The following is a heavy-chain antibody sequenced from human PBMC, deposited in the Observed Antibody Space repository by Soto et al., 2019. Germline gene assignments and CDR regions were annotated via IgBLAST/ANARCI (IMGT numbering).Heavy chain of an antibody. CDR3: ARDYGGNSVLRFDY. Sequence: QVQLVESGGGVVQPGRSLRLSCAASGFTFSSYGMHWVRQAPGKGLEWVAVIWYDGSNKYYADSVKGRITISRDNSKNTLYLQMNSLRAEDTAVYYCARDYGGNSVLRFDYWGQGTLVTVSS. V-gene: IGHV3-33*01. D-gene: IGHD4-17*01. CDR1: GFTFSSYG. CDR2: IWYDGSNK. J-gene: IGHJ4*02.